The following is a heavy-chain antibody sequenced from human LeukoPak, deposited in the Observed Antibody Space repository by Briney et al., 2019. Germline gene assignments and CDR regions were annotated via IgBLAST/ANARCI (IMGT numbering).Heavy chain of an antibody. J-gene: IGHJ6*02. CDR1: GYTFTSYA. V-gene: IGHV1-3*01. CDR3: ARAPVIPAAISYYYYGMDV. CDR2: INAGNGNT. D-gene: IGHD2-2*01. Sequence: ASVKVSCKASGYTFTSYAMHWVRQAPGQRLEWMGWINAGNGNTKYSQKFQGRVTITRDTSASTAYMELSSLRSEDTAVYYCARAPVIPAAISYYYYGMDVWGQGTTVTVSS.